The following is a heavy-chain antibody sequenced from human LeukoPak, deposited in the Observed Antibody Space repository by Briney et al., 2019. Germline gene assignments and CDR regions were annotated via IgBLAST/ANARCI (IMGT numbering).Heavy chain of an antibody. CDR2: ISKDGVHD. J-gene: IGHJ4*02. V-gene: IGHV3-30-3*01. D-gene: IGHD7-27*01. Sequence: PGGSLRLSCAASGFVSSNYAMHWVRQAPGKGLEWLADISKDGVHDYYPDSVKGRFTISRDNSKNILYLQMNSLRADDTAVYYCAREELGTTINYWGQGTLVTVSS. CDR1: GFVSSNYA. CDR3: AREELGTTINY.